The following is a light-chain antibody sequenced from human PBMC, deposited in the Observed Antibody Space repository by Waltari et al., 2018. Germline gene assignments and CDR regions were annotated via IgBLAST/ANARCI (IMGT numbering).Light chain of an antibody. CDR2: AAS. CDR1: QSVSRA. J-gene: IGKJ1*01. V-gene: IGKV3-20*01. CDR3: QHYVRLPVT. Sequence: EIVLTQSPGTLSLSPGERATLSCRASQSVSRALAWYQQKPGRAPRLLIYAASSRATGIPDRFSGSGSGTDFSLTISRLEPEDFAVYYCQHYVRLPVTFGQGTKVEIK.